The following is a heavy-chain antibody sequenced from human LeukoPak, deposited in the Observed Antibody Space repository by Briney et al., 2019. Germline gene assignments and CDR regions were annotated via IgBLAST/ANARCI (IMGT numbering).Heavy chain of an antibody. CDR2: ISGSGGST. CDR1: GFTFSSYA. D-gene: IGHD2-15*01. CDR3: AKPKAGYCSGGSCYYDY. J-gene: IGHJ4*02. V-gene: IGHV3-23*01. Sequence: PGGSLRLSCAASGFTFSSYAMTWVRQAPGKGLEWVSAISGSGGSTYYADSVKGRFTISRDNSKNTLYLQMNSLRAEDTAVYYCAKPKAGYCSGGSCYYDYWGQGTQVTVSS.